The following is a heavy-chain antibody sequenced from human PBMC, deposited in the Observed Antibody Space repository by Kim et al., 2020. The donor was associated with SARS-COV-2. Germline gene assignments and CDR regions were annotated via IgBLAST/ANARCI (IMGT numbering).Heavy chain of an antibody. CDR2: ISAYNGNT. V-gene: IGHV1-18*01. CDR1: GYTFTSYG. J-gene: IGHJ6*02. CDR3: ARDFTALRYFDWSRVLNYGMDV. Sequence: ASVKVSCKASGYTFTSYGISWVRQAPGQGLEWMGWISAYNGNTNYAQKLQGRVTMTTDTSTSTAYMELRSLRSDDTAVYYCARDFTALRYFDWSRVLNYGMDVWGQGTTVTVSS. D-gene: IGHD3-9*01.